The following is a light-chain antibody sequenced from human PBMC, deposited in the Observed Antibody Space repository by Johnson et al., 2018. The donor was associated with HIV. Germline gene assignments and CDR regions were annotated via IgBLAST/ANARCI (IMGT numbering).Light chain of an antibody. V-gene: IGLV1-51*02. CDR1: TSNIEDNS. J-gene: IGLJ1*01. Sequence: QSVFTQPPSVSAAPGQKVTISCSGSTSNIEDNSVSWYQLFPGTAPKLLIYENNRRPSGIPDRFSGSKSGTSATLGITGLQAGDEADYYCVTWDRSLSAHYVFGTGTQVTVL. CDR2: ENN. CDR3: VTWDRSLSAHYV.